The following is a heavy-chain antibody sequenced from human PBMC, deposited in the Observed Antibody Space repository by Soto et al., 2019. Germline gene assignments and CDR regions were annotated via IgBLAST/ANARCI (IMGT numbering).Heavy chain of an antibody. CDR2: ISKTGTTR. CDR3: ARDGASFDV. V-gene: IGHV3-48*02. Sequence: GSLRLSCAASGFTFSSNTMNWVRQAPGKGLEWVSYISKTGTTRYYAESVKGRFTISRDNVKNSLYLQMNSLKDEDTAMYYCARDGASFDVWGQGT. D-gene: IGHD2-15*01. CDR1: GFTFSSNT. J-gene: IGHJ5*02.